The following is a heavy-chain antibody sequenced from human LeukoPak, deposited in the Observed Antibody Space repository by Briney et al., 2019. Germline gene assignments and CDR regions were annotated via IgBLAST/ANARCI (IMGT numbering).Heavy chain of an antibody. Sequence: GGSLRLSCAASGFTFSSYAMSWVRQAPGKGLEWVSAISGSGGSTYYAGSVKGRFTISRDNSKNTLYLQMNSLRAEDTAVYYCAKSSGGSSYSEFDYWGQGTLVTVSS. J-gene: IGHJ4*02. CDR3: AKSSGGSSYSEFDY. V-gene: IGHV3-23*01. CDR2: ISGSGGST. D-gene: IGHD2-15*01. CDR1: GFTFSSYA.